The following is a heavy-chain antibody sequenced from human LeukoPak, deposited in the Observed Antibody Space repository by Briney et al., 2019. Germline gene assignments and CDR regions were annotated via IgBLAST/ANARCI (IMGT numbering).Heavy chain of an antibody. CDR1: GGSISSYY. D-gene: IGHD3-10*01. CDR2: IYTSGST. V-gene: IGHV4-4*07. CDR3: ARVRGADENYYFDY. J-gene: IGHJ4*02. Sequence: SETLSLTCTVSGGSISSYYWSWIRQPAGKGLEWIGRIYTSGSTNYNPSLKSRVTMSVDTSKNQFPLKLSSVTAADTAVYYCARVRGADENYYFDYWGQGTLVTVSS.